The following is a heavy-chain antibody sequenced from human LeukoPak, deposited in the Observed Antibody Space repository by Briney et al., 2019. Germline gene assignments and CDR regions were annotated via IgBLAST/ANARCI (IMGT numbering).Heavy chain of an antibody. J-gene: IGHJ4*02. CDR3: ARGTTEGSYSSSWYSY. Sequence: KTSETLSLTCTVSGGSISSYYWSWIRQPPGKGLEWIGYIYYSGSTNYNPSLKSRVTISVDTSKNQSSLKLSSVTAADTAVYYCARGTTEGSYSSSWYSYWGQGTLVTVSS. CDR2: IYYSGST. D-gene: IGHD6-13*01. CDR1: GGSISSYY. V-gene: IGHV4-59*01.